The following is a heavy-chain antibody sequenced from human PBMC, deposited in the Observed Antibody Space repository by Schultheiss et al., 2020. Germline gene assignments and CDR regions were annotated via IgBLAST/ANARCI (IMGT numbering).Heavy chain of an antibody. CDR3: ARDLRTGTFDY. CDR1: GGSFSGYY. CDR2: INHSGST. Sequence: SQTLSLTCAVYGGSFSGYYRSWIRQPPGKGLEWIGEINHSGSTNYNPSLKSRVTISVDTSKNQFSLKLSSVTAADTAVYYCARDLRTGTFDYWGQGTLVTVSS. D-gene: IGHD1-7*01. J-gene: IGHJ4*02. V-gene: IGHV4-34*01.